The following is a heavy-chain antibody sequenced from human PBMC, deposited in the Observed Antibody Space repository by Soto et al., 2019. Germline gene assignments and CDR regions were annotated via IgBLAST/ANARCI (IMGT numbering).Heavy chain of an antibody. V-gene: IGHV4-34*01. CDR3: ARGPITTNPRFDP. Sequence: SETLSLTCAVYGGSFSGYYWSWIRQPPGKGLEWIGEINHSGSTNYNPSLKSRVTISVDTCKNQFSLKLSSVTAADTAVYYCARGPITTNPRFDPWGQGTLVTVSS. CDR1: GGSFSGYY. J-gene: IGHJ5*02. D-gene: IGHD3-22*01. CDR2: INHSGST.